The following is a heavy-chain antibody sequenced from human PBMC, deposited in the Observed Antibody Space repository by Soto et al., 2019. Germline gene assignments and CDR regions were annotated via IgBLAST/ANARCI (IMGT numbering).Heavy chain of an antibody. CDR2: ISYDGSNK. D-gene: IGHD3-3*01. V-gene: IGHV3-30-3*01. J-gene: IGHJ4*02. CDR1: GFTFSSYA. CDR3: ARSPAFCSGYCIDY. Sequence: QVQLVESGGGVVQPGRSLRLSCAASGFTFSSYAMHWVRQAPGKGLEWVAVISYDGSNKYYADSVKGRFTISRDNSKNTLYLQMNSLRAEDTAGYYCARSPAFCSGYCIDYWGQGSLVTVSS.